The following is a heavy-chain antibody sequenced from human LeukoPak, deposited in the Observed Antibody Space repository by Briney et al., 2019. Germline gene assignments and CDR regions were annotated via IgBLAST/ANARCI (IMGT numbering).Heavy chain of an antibody. J-gene: IGHJ4*02. CDR2: IYYSGST. D-gene: IGHD6-19*01. CDR1: GGSISSGGYY. Sequence: SETLSLTCTVSGGSISSGGYYWSWIRQHPGKGLEWIGYIYYSGSTYYNPSLKSRVTISVDTSKNQFSLKLSSVTAADTAVYYCARGDIAVAGGHFDYWGQGTLVTVSS. CDR3: ARGDIAVAGGHFDY. V-gene: IGHV4-31*03.